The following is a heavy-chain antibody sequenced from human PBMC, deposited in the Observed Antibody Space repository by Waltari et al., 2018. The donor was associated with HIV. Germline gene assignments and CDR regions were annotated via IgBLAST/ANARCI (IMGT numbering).Heavy chain of an antibody. CDR1: GFTLTSYY. D-gene: IGHD2-15*01. Sequence: QVHLVQSGAEVKTPGASVKISCKASGFTLTSYYMHGVRQAPGQGLEWMGIINPSGGSTRYAQQFQGRVTMTRDTSTSTVSMELSSLRSEDTAVYYCARGYDVVVVAATPNWYFDLWGRGTLVTVSS. J-gene: IGHJ2*01. CDR2: INPSGGST. CDR3: ARGYDVVVVAATPNWYFDL. V-gene: IGHV1-46*03.